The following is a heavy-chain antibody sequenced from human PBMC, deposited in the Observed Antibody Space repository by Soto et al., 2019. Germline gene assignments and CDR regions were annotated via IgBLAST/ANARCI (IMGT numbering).Heavy chain of an antibody. CDR1: GFTFSSYA. Sequence: QSGGSLRLSCAASGFTFSSYAMHWVRQAPGMGLEWVAIISYDGSNKYYADSVKGRFTISRDNSENTLCLQMNSLRPEDTALYYCAQDYGAHWGQGTLVTVSS. CDR3: AQDYGAH. J-gene: IGHJ4*02. CDR2: ISYDGSNK. V-gene: IGHV3-30-3*02. D-gene: IGHD4-17*01.